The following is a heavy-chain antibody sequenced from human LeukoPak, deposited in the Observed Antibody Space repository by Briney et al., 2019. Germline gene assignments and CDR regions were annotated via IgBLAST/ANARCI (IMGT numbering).Heavy chain of an antibody. CDR2: INHSGST. CDR3: ARLHMIVGATRGYFQH. J-gene: IGHJ1*01. CDR1: GGSFSGYY. D-gene: IGHD1-26*01. Sequence: PSETLSLTCAVYGGSFSGYYWSWIRQPPGKGLEWIGEINHSGSTNYNPSLKSRVTISVDTSKNQFSLKLSSVTAADTAVYYCARLHMIVGATRGYFQHWGQGTLVTVSS. V-gene: IGHV4-34*01.